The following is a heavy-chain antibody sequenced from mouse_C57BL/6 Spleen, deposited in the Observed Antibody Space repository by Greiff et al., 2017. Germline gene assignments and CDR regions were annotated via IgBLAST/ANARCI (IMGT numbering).Heavy chain of an antibody. CDR3: AKKDFAGTGRYVDV. V-gene: IGHV2-5*01. J-gene: IGHJ1*03. D-gene: IGHD4-1*01. CDR1: GFSLTSYG. CDR2: IWRGGST. Sequence: VHLVESGPGLVQPSQSLSITCTVSGFSLTSYGVHWVRQSPGKGLEWLGVIWRGGSTDYNAAFMSRLSITKDNSKSQVFFKMNSLQADDTAIYYCAKKDFAGTGRYVDVWGTGTTVTVSS.